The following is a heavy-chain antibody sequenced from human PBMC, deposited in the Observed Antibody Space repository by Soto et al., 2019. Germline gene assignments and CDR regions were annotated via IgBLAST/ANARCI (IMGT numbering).Heavy chain of an antibody. D-gene: IGHD2-21*01. CDR1: GYKFISHS. CDR3: ARGAFCGGAPGCRDMDV. V-gene: IGHV1-18*01. CDR2: ISAYNGNT. Sequence: QIQLVQSGGEVKKPGASVKVSCKSSGYKFISHSITWVRQAPGQGLEWMGRISAYNGNTNYAQKLQGGVTMTTDTSTSTAYMELRSLRSDDTAVYYCARGAFCGGAPGCRDMDVWGQGTTVTVSS. J-gene: IGHJ6*02.